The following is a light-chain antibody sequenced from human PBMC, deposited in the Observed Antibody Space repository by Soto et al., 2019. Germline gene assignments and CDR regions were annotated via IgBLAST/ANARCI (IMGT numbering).Light chain of an antibody. CDR1: QGISNY. CDR2: AAS. V-gene: IGKV1-27*01. J-gene: IGKJ2*01. CDR3: QKYNSAPPYT. Sequence: DIQMTQSPSSLSASVGDRVTITCRASQGISNYLAWYQQKPGKVPKLLIYAASTLQSGVPSRFSGSGSGTDFTLTISSLQPEAVATYYCQKYNSAPPYTFGPGTNLEIK.